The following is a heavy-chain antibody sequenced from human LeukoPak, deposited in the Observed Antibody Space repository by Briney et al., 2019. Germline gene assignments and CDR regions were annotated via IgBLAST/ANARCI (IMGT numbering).Heavy chain of an antibody. CDR2: INEDATTI. Sequence: PGGSLRLSCVASGFTFSSYWMHWVRQAPGKGLEWVACINEDATTITHADSVRGRFTISRENAKNTVYLQMNSLRAEDTAVYYCVRDLILVWTPGDDFDHWGQGTLVTVSS. CDR3: VRDLILVWTPGDDFDH. D-gene: IGHD3-16*01. V-gene: IGHV3-74*03. J-gene: IGHJ4*02. CDR1: GFTFSSYW.